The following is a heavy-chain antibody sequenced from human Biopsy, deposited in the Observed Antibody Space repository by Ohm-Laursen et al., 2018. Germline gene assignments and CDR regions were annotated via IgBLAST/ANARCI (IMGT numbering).Heavy chain of an antibody. J-gene: IGHJ5*02. CDR3: ARGGFGLDGYNSP. CDR1: GGPLNSYY. Sequence: GTLSLTCTVSGGPLNSYYWSCIRQPPGKGLEWIGYIYYSGIAANYTPSLKGRVTISVDTSKHQFSLRLTSATAADTAVYYSARGGFGLDGYNSPWGRGTLVIVSS. V-gene: IGHV4-59*01. CDR2: IYYSGIAA. D-gene: IGHD5-24*01.